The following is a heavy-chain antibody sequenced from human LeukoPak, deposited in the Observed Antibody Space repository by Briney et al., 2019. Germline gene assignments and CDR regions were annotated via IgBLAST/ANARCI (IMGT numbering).Heavy chain of an antibody. J-gene: IGHJ1*01. CDR2: AYGDGSSQ. Sequence: GGSPRLSCAASGFPFSGYGMHWVRQAPGKGLEWVAVAYGDGSSQYYADSVKGRFSISKDISKNTLSLQMNSLSAEDTAVYSFATGGKFYYSHWGQGTLVTVSS. D-gene: IGHD4-11*01. CDR3: ATGGKFYYSH. V-gene: IGHV3-33*01. CDR1: GFPFSGYG.